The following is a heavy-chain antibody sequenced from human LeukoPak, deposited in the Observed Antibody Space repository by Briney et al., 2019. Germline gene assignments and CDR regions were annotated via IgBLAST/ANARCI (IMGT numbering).Heavy chain of an antibody. Sequence: PGGSLRLSCAASGFTFSSYAMSWVRQAPGKGLEWVSAISGSGGSTYYADSVKGRFTISRDNSKNTVYLQMNSLSGDDTAAYFCARMLGGGYTGLFDSWGQGTLVTVSS. J-gene: IGHJ4*02. CDR3: ARMLGGGYTGLFDS. CDR1: GFTFSSYA. D-gene: IGHD3-10*02. CDR2: ISGSGGST. V-gene: IGHV3-23*01.